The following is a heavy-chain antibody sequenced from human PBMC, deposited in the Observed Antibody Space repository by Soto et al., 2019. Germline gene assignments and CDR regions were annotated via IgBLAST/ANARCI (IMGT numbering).Heavy chain of an antibody. CDR2: ISGSGGTT. CDR1: GFTFSHFA. D-gene: IGHD2-15*01. CDR3: ARGWQESIIEYFQH. J-gene: IGHJ1*01. Sequence: EVQLLESGGGLVQPGGSLRLSCAASGFTFSHFAMAWARQAPGKGLEWVSGISGSGGTTYYADSVKGRFTMSRDNSKSTVYLEMNSLRGEDTAVYYCARGWQESIIEYFQHWGQGTLVTVSS. V-gene: IGHV3-23*01.